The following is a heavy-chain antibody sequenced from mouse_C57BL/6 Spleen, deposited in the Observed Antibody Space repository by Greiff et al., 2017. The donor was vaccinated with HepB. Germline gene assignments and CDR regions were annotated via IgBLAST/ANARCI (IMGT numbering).Heavy chain of an antibody. J-gene: IGHJ3*01. CDR1: GFNIKDDY. Sequence: VQLQQSGAELVRPGASVKLSCTASGFNIKDDYMHWVKQRPEQGLAWIGWIDPENGDTEYASKFQGKATITADTSSNTAYLQLSSLTSEDTAVYYGTTRTAQATWFAYWGQGTLVTVSA. V-gene: IGHV14-4*01. CDR3: TTRTAQATWFAY. D-gene: IGHD3-2*02. CDR2: IDPENGDT.